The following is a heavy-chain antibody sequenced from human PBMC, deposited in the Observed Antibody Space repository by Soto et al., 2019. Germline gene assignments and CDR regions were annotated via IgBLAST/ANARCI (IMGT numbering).Heavy chain of an antibody. J-gene: IGHJ4*02. V-gene: IGHV3-48*03. CDR2: ISDSGRTM. CDR1: GFTFSSFE. D-gene: IGHD4-17*01. CDR3: ARSTVTSD. Sequence: GGSLRLSCAASGFTFSSFEMIWVRQAPGKGLEWISYISDSGRTMYYADSVKGRFTISRDNAKNSLYLQMNSLRVEDTALYYCARSTVTSDWGQGTLVTVS.